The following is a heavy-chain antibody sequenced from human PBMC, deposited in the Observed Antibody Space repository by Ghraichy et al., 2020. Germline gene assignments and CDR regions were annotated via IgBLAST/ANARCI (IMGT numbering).Heavy chain of an antibody. CDR3: VSVWGTWVFDY. CDR1: GISVSSKDVS. Sequence: SQTLSITCDISGISVSSKDVSWNWIRQSASRGLEWLGRTYYKSKWSHEYAVSVKSRVTITVDTSKNQFSLHLKSVTPEDTAVYYCVSVWGTWVFDYWGQGSLVTVSS. CDR2: TYYKSKWSH. J-gene: IGHJ4*02. D-gene: IGHD3-16*01. V-gene: IGHV6-1*01.